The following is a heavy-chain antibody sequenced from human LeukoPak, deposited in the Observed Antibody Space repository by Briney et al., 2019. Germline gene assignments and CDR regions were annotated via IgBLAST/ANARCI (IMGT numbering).Heavy chain of an antibody. CDR3: ARGEVLYSSSWYFGGDAFDI. Sequence: ASVKVSCKASGYTFASYDINWVRQATGQGLEWMGWMNPNSGNTGYAQKFQGRVTMTRNTSISTAYMELSGLRSEDTAVYYCARGEVLYSSSWYFGGDAFDIWGQGTMVTVSS. J-gene: IGHJ3*02. CDR1: GYTFASYD. V-gene: IGHV1-8*01. D-gene: IGHD6-13*01. CDR2: MNPNSGNT.